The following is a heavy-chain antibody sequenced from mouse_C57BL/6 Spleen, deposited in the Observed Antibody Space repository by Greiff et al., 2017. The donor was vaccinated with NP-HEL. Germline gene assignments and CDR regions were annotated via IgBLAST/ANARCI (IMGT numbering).Heavy chain of an antibody. CDR1: GFTFSDYG. J-gene: IGHJ2*01. CDR2: ISSGSSTI. V-gene: IGHV5-17*01. Sequence: EVKLVESGGGLVKPGGSLKLSCAASGFTFSDYGMHWVRQAPEKGLEWVAYISSGSSTIYSADTVKGRFTISRDNAKNTLFLQLTRLRSEDTAMSYCARIGGDSNYVDFDDWGQGTTLTVSS. D-gene: IGHD2-5*01. CDR3: ARIGGDSNYVDFDD.